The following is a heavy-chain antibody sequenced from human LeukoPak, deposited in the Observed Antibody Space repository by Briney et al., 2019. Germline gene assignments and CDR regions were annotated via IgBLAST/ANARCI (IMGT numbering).Heavy chain of an antibody. CDR2: MNPNSGNT. V-gene: IGHV1-8*01. CDR3: AIYSSSHYFDY. Sequence: ASVKVSFKSSGYTFTSYDINWVRQATGQGLEWMGWMNPNSGNTGYAQKLQGRVTMTRNTSISTAYMELSSLRSEDSAVYYCAIYSSSHYFDYWGQGTLVTVSS. D-gene: IGHD6-6*01. J-gene: IGHJ4*02. CDR1: GYTFTSYD.